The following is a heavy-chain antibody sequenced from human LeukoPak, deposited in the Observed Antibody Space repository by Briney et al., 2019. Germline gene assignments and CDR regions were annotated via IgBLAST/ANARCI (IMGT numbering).Heavy chain of an antibody. Sequence: GGSLRLSCAASGFTFSSYGMHWVRQAPGKGLEWVAVISYDGSNKYYADSVKGRFTISRDNSKNTLYLQMNSLRAEDTAVYYCATLSGYDSPYYYYGMDVWGQGTTVTVSS. CDR2: ISYDGSNK. D-gene: IGHD5-12*01. V-gene: IGHV3-30*03. CDR1: GFTFSSYG. CDR3: ATLSGYDSPYYYYGMDV. J-gene: IGHJ6*02.